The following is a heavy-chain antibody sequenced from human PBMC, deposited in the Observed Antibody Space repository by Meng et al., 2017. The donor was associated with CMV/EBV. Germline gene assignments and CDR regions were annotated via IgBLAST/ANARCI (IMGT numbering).Heavy chain of an antibody. CDR1: GGSFSGYY. J-gene: IGHJ5*02. CDR3: ARGLMVRGSRVNWFDP. V-gene: IGHV4-34*01. Sequence: QVQLQQWGAGLLKPSETLSLTGAVYGGSFSGYYWSWSRQPPGKGLEWSGEINHSGSTNYNPSLKSRVTISVDKSKNQFSLKLSSVTAADTAVYYCARGLMVRGSRVNWFDPWGPGTLVTVSS. CDR2: INHSGST. D-gene: IGHD3-10*01.